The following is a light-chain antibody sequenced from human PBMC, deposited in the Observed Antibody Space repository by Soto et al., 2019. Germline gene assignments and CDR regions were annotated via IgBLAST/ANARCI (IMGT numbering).Light chain of an antibody. J-gene: IGLJ2*01. V-gene: IGLV2-14*01. CDR2: DVS. CDR3: SSYTSSSTVV. CDR1: SSDVGGYNY. Sequence: QPALTQPASVSGSPGQSITISCTGTSSDVGGYNYVSWYQQHPGKAPKLMIYDVSNRPSGVSNRFSGSKSGNTASLTISGLQADDEADYYCSSYTSSSTVVFGGGTKLTVL.